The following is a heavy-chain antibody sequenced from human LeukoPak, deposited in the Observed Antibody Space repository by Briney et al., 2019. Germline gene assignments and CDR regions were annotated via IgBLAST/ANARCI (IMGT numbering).Heavy chain of an antibody. CDR3: ARDTGDEYGMDV. D-gene: IGHD7-27*01. J-gene: IGHJ6*02. Sequence: ASVKVSCKGSGYTFTSYGISWVRQAPGQGLEWMGWITTYNGNTNYPQKLQGRVTVTTDTSTNTAYLELRSLRSDDTAVYYCARDTGDEYGMDVWGQGTTVTVSS. V-gene: IGHV1-18*01. CDR1: GYTFTSYG. CDR2: ITTYNGNT.